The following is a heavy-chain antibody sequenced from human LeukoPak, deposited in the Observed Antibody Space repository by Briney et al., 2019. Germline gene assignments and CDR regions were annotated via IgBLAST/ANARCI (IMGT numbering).Heavy chain of an antibody. CDR1: GFTFSNYN. V-gene: IGHV3-21*01. CDR3: AKDQFTMVRGVIITPGVFDY. D-gene: IGHD3-10*01. J-gene: IGHJ4*02. CDR2: ISTSSSYI. Sequence: KSGGSLRLSCAASGFTFSNYNMSWVRQAPGKGLEWVSSISTSSSYIYYADSVKGRFTISRDNAKNSLYLQMNSLRAEDTAVYYCAKDQFTMVRGVIITPGVFDYWGQGTLVTVSS.